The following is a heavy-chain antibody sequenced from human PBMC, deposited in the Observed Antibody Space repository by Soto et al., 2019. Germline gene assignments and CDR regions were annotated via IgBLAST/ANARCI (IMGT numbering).Heavy chain of an antibody. J-gene: IGHJ4*02. V-gene: IGHV3-23*01. CDR3: AKPPHFDFWSGYNEYFDY. CDR1: GFTFDTYG. D-gene: IGHD3-3*01. Sequence: EVQLLESGGDLVQTGGSLRLSCAAAGFTFDTYGMSWVRQAPGKGLVWVAGISGSGGSTHYANSVKGRFTISRDKSKYSRYLQMSGLRAEDTAVYVCAKPPHFDFWSGYNEYFDYWGQGTLVTGSS. CDR2: ISGSGGST.